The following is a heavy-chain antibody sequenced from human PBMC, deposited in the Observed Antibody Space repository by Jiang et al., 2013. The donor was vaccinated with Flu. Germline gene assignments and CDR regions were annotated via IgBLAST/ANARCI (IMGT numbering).Heavy chain of an antibody. CDR1: GDSVSSNSAA. Sequence: SQTLSLTCAISGDSVSSNSAAWNWIRQSPSRGLEWLGRTYYRSKWYNDYAVSVKSRITINPDTSKNQFSLQLNSVTPEDTAVYYCARAPVWHSSGWYSHWFDPWGQGNPGHRLL. J-gene: IGHJ5*02. V-gene: IGHV6-1*01. D-gene: IGHD6-19*01. CDR3: ARAPVWHSSGWYSHWFDP. CDR2: TYYRSKWYN.